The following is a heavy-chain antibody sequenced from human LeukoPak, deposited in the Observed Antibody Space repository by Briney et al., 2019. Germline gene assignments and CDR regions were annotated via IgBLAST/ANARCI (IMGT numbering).Heavy chain of an antibody. D-gene: IGHD3-10*01. J-gene: IGHJ4*02. CDR2: ISSSSSTI. CDR3: ARGGTLVRGGDPFDY. CDR1: GFTFSSYS. V-gene: IGHV3-48*01. Sequence: PGGSLRLSCAASGFTFSSYSMNWVRQAPGKGLEWVSYISSSSSTIYYADSVKGRFTISRDNSKNTVYLQMNTLRAEDTALYYCARGGTLVRGGDPFDYWGQGTLVTVSS.